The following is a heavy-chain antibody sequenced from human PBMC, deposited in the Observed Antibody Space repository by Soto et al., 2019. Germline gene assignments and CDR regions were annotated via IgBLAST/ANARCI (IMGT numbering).Heavy chain of an antibody. J-gene: IGHJ6*02. CDR2: ISRSGSDT. CDR3: AKDRGKVDPMDA. CDR1: GFTFSSYA. Sequence: GGSLRLSCAASGFTFSSYAMSWVRQAPGKGLEWVAAISRSGSDTYYVDSVKDRFTISRDNSKNTLDLQMNSLRAEDTATYYCAKDRGKVDPMDAWGQGTTVTVSS. D-gene: IGHD2-15*01. V-gene: IGHV3-23*01.